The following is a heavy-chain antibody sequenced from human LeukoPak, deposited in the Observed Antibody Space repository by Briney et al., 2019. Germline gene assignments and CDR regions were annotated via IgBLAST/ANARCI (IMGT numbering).Heavy chain of an antibody. V-gene: IGHV3-23*01. Sequence: PAGSLRRSCSVSGFTFSDYAMIWVPQAPGKGREWVSSIFAGGGAALYADSVRGRFTIFRDNSKNTLYLQMNSLRAEDTAVYYCAQQYYMDVWGKGTTVTVSS. CDR2: IFAGGGAA. CDR3: AQQYYMDV. CDR1: GFTFSDYA. J-gene: IGHJ6*03.